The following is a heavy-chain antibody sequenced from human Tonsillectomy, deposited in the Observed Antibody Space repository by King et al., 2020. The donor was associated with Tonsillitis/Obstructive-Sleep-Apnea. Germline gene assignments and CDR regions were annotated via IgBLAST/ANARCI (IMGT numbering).Heavy chain of an antibody. Sequence: QLQESGPGLVKPSETLSLTCTVSGGSVSSSSYYWGWIRQPPGKGLEWIGSIYYNGDTYYNPSLRSRVTISVDTSKNQFSLKLSSVTAADTAVYYCVRRSQTEIIYYYYMDVWGKGTTVTVSS. CDR1: GGSVSSSSYY. CDR3: VRRSQTEIIYYYYMDV. D-gene: IGHD2-21*02. J-gene: IGHJ6*03. V-gene: IGHV4-39*01. CDR2: IYYNGDT.